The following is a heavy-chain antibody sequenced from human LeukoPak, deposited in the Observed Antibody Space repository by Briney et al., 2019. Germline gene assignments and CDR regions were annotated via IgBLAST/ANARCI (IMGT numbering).Heavy chain of an antibody. D-gene: IGHD5-12*01. CDR2: ISWNSGSI. Sequence: GRSLRLSCAASGFTFDDYAMHWVRQAPGKGLEWVSGISWNSGSIGYADSVKGRFTISRDNAKNSLYLQMNSLRAEDTALYYCAKDLDPRTIVATITFDYWGQGTLVTVSS. J-gene: IGHJ4*02. V-gene: IGHV3-9*01. CDR3: AKDLDPRTIVATITFDY. CDR1: GFTFDDYA.